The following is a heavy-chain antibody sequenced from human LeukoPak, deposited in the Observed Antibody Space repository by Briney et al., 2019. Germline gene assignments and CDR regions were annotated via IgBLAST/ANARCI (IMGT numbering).Heavy chain of an antibody. CDR2: ISGSSKHR. Sequence: PGGSLRLSCAASGFTFTSYSMNWVRQAPGKGLEWVSSISGSSKHRYYADSVKGRFTISRDNAKSSLYLQMNSLRAEDTAVYYCARAVPYYYGSGSYSPFYYYYYMDVWGKGTTVTVSS. V-gene: IGHV3-21*01. CDR1: GFTFTSYS. CDR3: ARAVPYYYGSGSYSPFYYYYYMDV. D-gene: IGHD3-10*01. J-gene: IGHJ6*03.